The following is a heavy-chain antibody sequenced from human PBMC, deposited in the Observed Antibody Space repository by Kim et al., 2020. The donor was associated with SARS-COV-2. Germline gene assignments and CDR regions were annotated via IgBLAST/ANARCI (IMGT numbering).Heavy chain of an antibody. V-gene: IGHV3-23*01. D-gene: IGHD3-9*01. CDR2: INNSGSST. J-gene: IGHJ6*02. Sequence: GGSLRLSCAASGFTFSSYAMSWVRQAPGKGLEWVSGINNSGSSTYYADSVKGRFTISRDNSKNTLYLQMNSLRAEDTALYYCVLAAPELRYFDWLLYGNYYYYGMDVWGQGTTVTVSS. CDR1: GFTFSSYA. CDR3: VLAAPELRYFDWLLYGNYYYYGMDV.